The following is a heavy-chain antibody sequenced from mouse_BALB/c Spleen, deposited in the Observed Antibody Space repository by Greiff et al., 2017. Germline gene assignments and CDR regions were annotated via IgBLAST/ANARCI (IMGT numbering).Heavy chain of an antibody. CDR2: INPSTGYT. V-gene: IGHV1-7*01. CDR3: ASTDSSGYAMDY. Sequence: QVQLQQSGAELAKPGASVQMSCKASGYTFTSYWMHWVKQRPGQGLEWIGYINPSTGYTEYNQKFKDKATLTADKSSSTAYMQLSSLTSEDSAVYYCASTDSSGYAMDYWGQGTSVTVSS. CDR1: GYTFTSYW. J-gene: IGHJ4*01. D-gene: IGHD3-2*01.